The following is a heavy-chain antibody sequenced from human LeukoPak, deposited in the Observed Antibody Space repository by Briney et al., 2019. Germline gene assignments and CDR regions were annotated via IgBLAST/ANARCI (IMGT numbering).Heavy chain of an antibody. D-gene: IGHD5-12*01. CDR2: ISAYNGNT. V-gene: IGHV1-18*01. CDR1: GYTFSSYG. Sequence: ASVKVSCKAYGYTFSSYGISWVRQGPGQGLEWMGWISAYNGNTNFAQEFQGRVTMTTDTSTSTASMELRSLRSDDTAVYYCARDQGIYNHRIIDSWGQGTLVTFSS. J-gene: IGHJ4*02. CDR3: ARDQGIYNHRIIDS.